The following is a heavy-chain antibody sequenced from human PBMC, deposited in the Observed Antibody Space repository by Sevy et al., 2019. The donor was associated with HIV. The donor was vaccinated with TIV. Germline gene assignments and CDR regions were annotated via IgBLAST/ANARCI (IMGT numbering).Heavy chain of an antibody. J-gene: IGHJ4*02. D-gene: IGHD3-16*01. V-gene: IGHV4-39*01. CDR3: ARRMITFGGEEFDY. CDR1: GGSISSSSYY. Sequence: SETLSLTCTVSGGSISSSSYYWGWIRQPPGKGLEWIGSIYYSGSTYYNPSLKSRVTISVDTSKNQFSLKLSSVTAEDTAVYYCARRMITFGGEEFDYWGQGTLVTVSS. CDR2: IYYSGST.